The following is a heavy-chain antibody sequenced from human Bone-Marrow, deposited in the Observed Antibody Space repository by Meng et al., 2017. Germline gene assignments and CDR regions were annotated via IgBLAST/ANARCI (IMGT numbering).Heavy chain of an antibody. CDR2: INPSGGST. J-gene: IGHJ4*02. CDR3: ARGDSGSYYAPPIDY. CDR1: GYTFTGYY. Sequence: ASVKVSCKASGYTFTGYYMHWVRQAPGQGLEWMGIINPSGGSTSYAQKFQGRVTMTRDTSTSTVYMELSSLRSEDTAVYYCARGDSGSYYAPPIDYWGQGTRVTVSS. D-gene: IGHD1-26*01. V-gene: IGHV1-46*01.